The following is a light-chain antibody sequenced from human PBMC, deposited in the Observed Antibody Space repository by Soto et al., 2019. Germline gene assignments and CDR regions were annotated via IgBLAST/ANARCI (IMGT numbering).Light chain of an antibody. Sequence: DIQRTQSPSTLSASVGDRVTITCRASQSISSWLAWYQQKPGKAPKLLIYDASSLESGVPSRFSGSGSGTEFTLTISSLQPDDFATYYCQQYNSYSPKTFGQGTKV. CDR2: DAS. V-gene: IGKV1-5*01. CDR3: QQYNSYSPKT. J-gene: IGKJ1*01. CDR1: QSISSW.